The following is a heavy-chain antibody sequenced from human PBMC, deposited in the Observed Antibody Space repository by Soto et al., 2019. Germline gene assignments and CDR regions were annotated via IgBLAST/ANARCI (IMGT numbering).Heavy chain of an antibody. CDR1: GGSISSSSYY. D-gene: IGHD3-22*01. CDR2: IYYSGST. CDR3: ARQGDYSDSSGYFQP. V-gene: IGHV4-39*01. Sequence: QLQLQESGPGLVKPSETLSLTCTVSGGSISSSSYYWGWIRQPPGKGLEWIGSIYYSGSTYYNPSLKSRVTISIDTSKNRFSVKLSSVTAADTAVYYCARQGDYSDSSGYFQPWGQGTLVTVSS. J-gene: IGHJ1*01.